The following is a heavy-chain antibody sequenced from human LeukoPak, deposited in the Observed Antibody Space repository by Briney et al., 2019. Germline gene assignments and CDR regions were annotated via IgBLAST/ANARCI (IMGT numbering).Heavy chain of an antibody. D-gene: IGHD6-6*01. J-gene: IGHJ4*02. V-gene: IGHV4-59*08. CDR2: IYHSGST. CDR1: GGSISSYY. CDR3: ARRPVPDPEYSSSVDY. Sequence: SETLSLTCTVSGGSISSYYWSWIRQPPGKGLEWIGSIYHSGSTYYNPSLKSRVTISVDTSKNQFSLKLSSVTAADTAVYYCARRPVPDPEYSSSVDYWGQGTLVTVSS.